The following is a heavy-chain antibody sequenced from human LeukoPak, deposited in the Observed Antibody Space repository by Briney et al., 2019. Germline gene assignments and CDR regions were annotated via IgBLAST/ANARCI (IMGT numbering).Heavy chain of an antibody. Sequence: GGSLRLSCAASGFTFSSYAMSWVRQAPGKGLEWVAVIPYDGSNKYYADSVKGRFTISRDNAKNSLYLQMNSLRAEDTAVYYCARDHRVFDYWGQGTLVTVSS. CDR3: ARDHRVFDY. V-gene: IGHV3-30-3*01. J-gene: IGHJ4*02. CDR1: GFTFSSYA. CDR2: IPYDGSNK.